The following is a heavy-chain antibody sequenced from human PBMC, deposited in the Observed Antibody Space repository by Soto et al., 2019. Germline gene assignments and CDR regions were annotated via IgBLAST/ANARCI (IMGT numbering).Heavy chain of an antibody. J-gene: IGHJ3*02. CDR1: GGSISSYY. V-gene: IGHV4-4*07. CDR2: IYTSGST. CDR3: ARTITMVRGDDDAFDI. Sequence: QVQLQESGPGLVKPSETLSLTCTVSGGSISSYYWSWIRQPAGKGLEWIGRIYTSGSTNYNPSLKSLVTMSVDTSKNQFSLKLSSVTAADTAVYYCARTITMVRGDDDAFDIWGQGTMVTVSS. D-gene: IGHD3-10*01.